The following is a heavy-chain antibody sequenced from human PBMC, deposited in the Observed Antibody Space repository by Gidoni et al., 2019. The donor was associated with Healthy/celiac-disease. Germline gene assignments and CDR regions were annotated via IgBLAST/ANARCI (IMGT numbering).Heavy chain of an antibody. CDR2: INHSGST. Sequence: GKGLEWIGEINHSGSTNYNPSLKSRVTISVDTSKNQFSLKLSSVTAADTAVYYCARGYYYGSGELGYWGQGTLVTVSS. CDR3: ARGYYYGSGELGY. D-gene: IGHD3-10*01. V-gene: IGHV4-34*01. J-gene: IGHJ4*02.